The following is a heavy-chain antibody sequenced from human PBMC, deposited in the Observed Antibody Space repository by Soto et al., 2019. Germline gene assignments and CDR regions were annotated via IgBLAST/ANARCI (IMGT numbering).Heavy chain of an antibody. V-gene: IGHV3-11*01. Sequence: XGSLRLSCTGAGFDFGDYYMSWIRQAPGKGLEWVSYIDSGDGTTYYTDSVKGRFTISRDNAKKTVYLQMSSLRVEDTALYYCVRPYYSSSWFPFDRWGQGTLVTVSS. D-gene: IGHD6-13*01. CDR2: IDSGDGTT. CDR3: VRPYYSSSWFPFDR. J-gene: IGHJ4*02. CDR1: GFDFGDYY.